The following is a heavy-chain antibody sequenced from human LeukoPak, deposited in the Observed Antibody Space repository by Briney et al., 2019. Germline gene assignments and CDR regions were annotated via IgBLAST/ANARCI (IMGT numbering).Heavy chain of an antibody. V-gene: IGHV4-59*01. D-gene: IGHD3-9*01. CDR3: AREKQYYDILTGYYIGPARYGMDV. CDR1: GGSISSYY. Sequence: PSETLSLTCTVSGGSISSYYWSWIRQPPGKGLEWIGYIYYSGSTNYNPSLKSRVTISVDTSKNQFSLKLSSVTAADTAVYYCAREKQYYDILTGYYIGPARYGMDVWGQGTTVTVSS. J-gene: IGHJ6*02. CDR2: IYYSGST.